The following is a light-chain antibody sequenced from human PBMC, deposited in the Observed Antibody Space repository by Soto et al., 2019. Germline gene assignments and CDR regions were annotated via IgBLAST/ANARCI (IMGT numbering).Light chain of an antibody. V-gene: IGKV1-27*01. CDR2: AAS. J-gene: IGKJ1*01. CDR3: QRYNDAST. CDR1: QGISNY. Sequence: DIQMTQSPSSLSASVGDRVTITCRASQGISNYLAWYQQKPGKVPKLLIYAASTLQFGVPSRFSGSGSGTDFTLTISRLQPEDVAAYYCQRYNDASTFGQGTRVEIK.